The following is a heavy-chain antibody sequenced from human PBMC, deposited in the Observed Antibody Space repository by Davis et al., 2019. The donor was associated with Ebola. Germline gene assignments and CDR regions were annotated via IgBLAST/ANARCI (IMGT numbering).Heavy chain of an antibody. CDR2: ISYDGSNK. V-gene: IGHV3-30-3*01. CDR1: GFTFSSYA. D-gene: IGHD2-15*01. CDR3: TTEEDGSADY. Sequence: PGGSLRLSCAASGFTFSSYAMHWVRQAPGKGLEWVAVISYDGSNKYYADSVKGRFTISRDDSKNTLYLQMNSLKTEDTAVYYCTTEEDGSADYWGQGTLVTVSS. J-gene: IGHJ4*02.